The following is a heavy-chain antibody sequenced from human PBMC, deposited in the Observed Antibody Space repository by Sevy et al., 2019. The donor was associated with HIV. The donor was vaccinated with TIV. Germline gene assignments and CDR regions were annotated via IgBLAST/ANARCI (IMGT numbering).Heavy chain of an antibody. J-gene: IGHJ5*02. V-gene: IGHV3-33*01. CDR1: GFTFSSYG. Sequence: GGSLRLSCAASGFTFSSYGMNWVRQAPGKGLEWVAVIWYDGSNKYYADSVKGRFTISRDNSKNTLYLQMNSLRAEDTAVYYCARETLPTYWTYYDSSGYYHWGQGTLVTVSS. CDR3: ARETLPTYWTYYDSSGYYH. D-gene: IGHD3-22*01. CDR2: IWYDGSNK.